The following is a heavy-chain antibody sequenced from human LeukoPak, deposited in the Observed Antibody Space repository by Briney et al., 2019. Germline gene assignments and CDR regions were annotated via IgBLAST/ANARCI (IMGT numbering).Heavy chain of an antibody. D-gene: IGHD6-13*01. V-gene: IGHV3-9*01. CDR2: ISWNSGSI. Sequence: PGGSLRLSCAASGFTFDDYAMHWVRQAPGKGLEWVSGISWNSGSIGYADSVKGRFTISRDNAKNSLYLQMNSLRVEDTALYYCAKGPLHSSSWYSYFDFWGQGALVTVSS. J-gene: IGHJ4*02. CDR3: AKGPLHSSSWYSYFDF. CDR1: GFTFDDYA.